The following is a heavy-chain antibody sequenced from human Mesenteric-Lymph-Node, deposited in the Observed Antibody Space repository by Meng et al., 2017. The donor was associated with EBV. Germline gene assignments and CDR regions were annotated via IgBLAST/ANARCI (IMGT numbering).Heavy chain of an antibody. V-gene: IGHV1-69*01. CDR2: IIPIFGAP. D-gene: IGHD6-13*01. CDR1: GGTFNNYA. J-gene: IGHJ6*02. Sequence: QVQLVQPGAEVNNPGSSVKVSCKASGGTFNNYAFSWVRQAPGQGLEWMGGIIPIFGAPSLAQKFQGRVTITADESTSTAYMDLSSLRSEDTALYYCASEQLGIYGLDVWGQGTTVTVSS. CDR3: ASEQLGIYGLDV.